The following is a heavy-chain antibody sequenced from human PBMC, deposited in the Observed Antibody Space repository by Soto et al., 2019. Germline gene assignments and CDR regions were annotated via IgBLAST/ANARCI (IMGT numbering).Heavy chain of an antibody. V-gene: IGHV1-24*01. CDR1: GYTLTELS. CDR2: FDPEDGET. CDR3: ATRPVGDITMIVVVAGAFDI. J-gene: IGHJ3*02. D-gene: IGHD3-22*01. Sequence: ASVKVSCKXSGYTLTELSMHWVRQAPGKGLEWMGGFDPEDGETIYAQKFQGRVTMTEDTSTDTAYMELSSLRSEDTAVYYCATRPVGDITMIVVVAGAFDIWGQGTMVTVSS.